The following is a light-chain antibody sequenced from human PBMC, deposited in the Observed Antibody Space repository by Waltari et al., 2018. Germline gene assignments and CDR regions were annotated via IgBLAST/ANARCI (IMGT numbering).Light chain of an antibody. J-gene: IGLJ2*01. CDR2: KDS. CDR1: ALPKQH. CDR3: QSADSSGTYPVV. V-gene: IGLV3-25*03. Sequence: SYELTQPPSVSVSPGQTARITCSGDALPKQHAYWYQQKPGQAPVLVIYKDSGRPSGIPERVSGSRSGTTVTLTISGVQAEDEADYYCQSADSSGTYPVVFGGGTKLTVL.